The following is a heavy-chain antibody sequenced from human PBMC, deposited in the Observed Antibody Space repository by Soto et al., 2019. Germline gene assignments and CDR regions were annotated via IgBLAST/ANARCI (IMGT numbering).Heavy chain of an antibody. CDR2: ISYDGSNK. D-gene: IGHD2-15*01. J-gene: IGHJ4*02. V-gene: IGHV3-30-3*01. Sequence: GGSLRLSCAASGFTFSSYAMHWVRQAPGKGLEWVAVISYDGSNKYYADSVKGRFTISRDNSKNTLYLQMNSLRAEDTAVYYCARDGGYCSGGSCYSGARRSRYYFDYWGQGTLVTVSS. CDR1: GFTFSSYA. CDR3: ARDGGYCSGGSCYSGARRSRYYFDY.